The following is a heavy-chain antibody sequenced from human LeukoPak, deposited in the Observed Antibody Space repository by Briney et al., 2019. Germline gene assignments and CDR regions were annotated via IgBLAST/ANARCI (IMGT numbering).Heavy chain of an antibody. V-gene: IGHV3-21*01. J-gene: IGHJ6*02. CDR1: GLTFSSYS. CDR2: IRSRSSYI. CDR3: AKDREGFGELDNYYYYYGVDV. D-gene: IGHD3-10*01. Sequence: GGSLRLSCAASGLTFSSYSMNWVRQSPGKGLEWVSSIRSRSSYISYADSVQGRFTISRDNSKNTLYLQMNGLRAEDTAVYFCAKDREGFGELDNYYYYYGVDVWGQGTTVTVSS.